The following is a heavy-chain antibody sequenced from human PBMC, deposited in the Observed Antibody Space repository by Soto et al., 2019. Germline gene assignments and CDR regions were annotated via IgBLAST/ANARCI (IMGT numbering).Heavy chain of an antibody. V-gene: IGHV3-7*01. CDR3: ARGRGLGV. Sequence: GGSLRLSCATSGFTFSSVWMSWVRQAPGKGLEWVANIKPDGSEKYYVDSVKGRFTISRDNAKNSLDLLMNSLRADDTAMYYCARGRGLGVWGQGTTVTVPS. CDR2: IKPDGSEK. J-gene: IGHJ6*02. CDR1: GFTFSSVW.